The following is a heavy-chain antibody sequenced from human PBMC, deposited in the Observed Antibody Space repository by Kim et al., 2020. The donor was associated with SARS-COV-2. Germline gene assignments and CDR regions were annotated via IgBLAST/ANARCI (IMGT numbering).Heavy chain of an antibody. CDR1: GFTFSDYY. J-gene: IGHJ3*02. Sequence: GGSLRLSCAASGFTFSDYYMSWIRQAPGKGLEWVSYISSSGSTIYYADSVKGRFTISRDNAKNSLYLQMNILRAEDTAVYYCASAGGRVVVITTSDAFDIWGQGTMVTVSS. D-gene: IGHD3-22*01. CDR2: ISSSGSTI. CDR3: ASAGGRVVVITTSDAFDI. V-gene: IGHV3-11*04.